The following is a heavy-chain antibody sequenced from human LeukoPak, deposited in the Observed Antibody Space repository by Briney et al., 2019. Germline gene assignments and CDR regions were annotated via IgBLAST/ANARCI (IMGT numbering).Heavy chain of an antibody. CDR2: IWYDGSNK. V-gene: IGHV3-33*01. CDR1: GFTFSSYG. Sequence: PGGSLRLSCAASGFTFSSYGMNWVRQAPGKGLEWVAVIWYDGSNKYYADSVNGRFTISRDNSKNTLYLQMNSLRAEDTAVYYCARDDYGMDVWGQGTTVTVSS. J-gene: IGHJ6*02. CDR3: ARDDYGMDV.